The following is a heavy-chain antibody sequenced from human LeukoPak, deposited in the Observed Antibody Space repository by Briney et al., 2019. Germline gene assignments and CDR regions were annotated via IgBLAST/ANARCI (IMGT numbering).Heavy chain of an antibody. CDR1: GFTFSSYG. CDR2: IRYDGSNK. V-gene: IGHV3-30*02. D-gene: IGHD5-18*01. J-gene: IGHJ4*02. Sequence: GGSLRLSCAASGFTFSSYGMHWVRQAPGKGLEWVAFIRYDGSNKYYADSVKGRFTISRDNSKNTLYLLMNSLRAEDTAVYYCARDIHSYACWGQGTLVTVSS. CDR3: ARDIHSYAC.